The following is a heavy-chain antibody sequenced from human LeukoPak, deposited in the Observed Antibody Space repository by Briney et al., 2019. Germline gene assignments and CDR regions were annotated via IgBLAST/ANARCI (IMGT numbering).Heavy chain of an antibody. D-gene: IGHD5-12*01. CDR2: IYHSGST. CDR1: GYSISSGYY. Sequence: SETLSLTCTVSGYSISSGYYWGWIRPPPGKGLEWIGSIYHSGSTYYNPSLKSRVTISVDTSKNQFSLKLSSVTAADTAVYYCARDRFGWVGYSGYGDGDAFDIWGQGTMVTVSS. V-gene: IGHV4-38-2*02. J-gene: IGHJ3*02. CDR3: ARDRFGWVGYSGYGDGDAFDI.